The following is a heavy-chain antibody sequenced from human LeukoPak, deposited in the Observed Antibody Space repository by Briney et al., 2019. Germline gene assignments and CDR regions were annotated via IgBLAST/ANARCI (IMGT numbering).Heavy chain of an antibody. CDR2: ISGSGGST. Sequence: GGSLRLSCAASGFTFSSYAMSWVRQAPGKGLEWVSAISGSGGSTYYADSVKGRFTISRDNSKNTLYLQMNSLRAEDTAVYYCAKDLSYDSSGYLSDCFDYWGQGTLVTVSS. V-gene: IGHV3-23*01. CDR1: GFTFSSYA. CDR3: AKDLSYDSSGYLSDCFDY. J-gene: IGHJ4*02. D-gene: IGHD3-22*01.